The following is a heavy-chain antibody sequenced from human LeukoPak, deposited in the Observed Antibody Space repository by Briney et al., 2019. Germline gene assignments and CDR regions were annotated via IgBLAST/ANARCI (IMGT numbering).Heavy chain of an antibody. CDR2: ISGSGLTI. V-gene: IGHV3-11*01. CDR3: ARDGAGTERGVYFDY. CDR1: GFILSDYY. Sequence: GGSLRLSCAASGFILSDYYMSWIRQAPGQGLEWVSYISGSGLTIYYADSVKGRFTISRDNAKNSLFLHMSSLGAGDTAVYYCARDGAGTERGVYFDYWGLGTLVTVSS. D-gene: IGHD6-19*01. J-gene: IGHJ4*02.